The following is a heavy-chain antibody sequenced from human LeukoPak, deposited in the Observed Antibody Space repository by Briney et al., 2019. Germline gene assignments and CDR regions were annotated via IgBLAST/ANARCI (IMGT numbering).Heavy chain of an antibody. CDR1: GFTFSNAW. J-gene: IGHJ6*03. V-gene: IGHV4-34*01. CDR2: INHSGST. D-gene: IGHD1-14*01. Sequence: PGGSLRLSCAASGFTFSNAWMSWVRQAPGKGLEWIGEINHSGSTNYNPSLKSRVTISVDTSKNQFSLKLSSVTAADTAVYYCARGLTTSYYYYYMDVWGKGTTVTVSS. CDR3: ARGLTTSYYYYYMDV.